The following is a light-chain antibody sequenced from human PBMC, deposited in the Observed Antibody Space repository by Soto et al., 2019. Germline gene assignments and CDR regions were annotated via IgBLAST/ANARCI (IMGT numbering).Light chain of an antibody. J-gene: IGKJ2*01. V-gene: IGKV1-5*01. CDR2: DAS. CDR3: QQSYSTPYT. Sequence: DIQMTQSPSTLSASVGDRVTITCRASQSISSWLAWYRQNPGKAPKLLIYDASNLESGVPSRFRGIGSGTEFTLTISSLQPDDFATYYCQQSYSTPYTFGQGTKLEIK. CDR1: QSISSW.